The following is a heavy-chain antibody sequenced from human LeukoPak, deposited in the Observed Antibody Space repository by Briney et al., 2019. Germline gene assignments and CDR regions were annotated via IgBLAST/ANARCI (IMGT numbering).Heavy chain of an antibody. CDR2: ISSSGNTI. CDR1: GFTFSSYE. Sequence: PGGSLRLSCAASGFTFSSYEMNWVRQAPGKGLEWVSYISSSGNTINYADSVKGRFTISRHNSKNTLYLQMNSLRVEDTAVYYCAREGRMAAAGHFFDYWGQGTLVTVSS. D-gene: IGHD6-13*01. V-gene: IGHV3-48*03. CDR3: AREGRMAAAGHFFDY. J-gene: IGHJ4*02.